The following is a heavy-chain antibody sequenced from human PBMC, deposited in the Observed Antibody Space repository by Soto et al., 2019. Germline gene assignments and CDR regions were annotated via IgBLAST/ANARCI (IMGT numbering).Heavy chain of an antibody. CDR1: GYTFTSYG. Sequence: QVQLVQSGAEVKKPGASVKVSYKASGYTFTSYGISWVLQAPGQGLEWMGWISAYNGNTNYAQKLQGRVTMTTDTSTSTAYMELRSLRSDDTAVYYCARDQPMQGAAINYGMDVWGRGTTVTVSS. CDR2: ISAYNGNT. CDR3: ARDQPMQGAAINYGMDV. V-gene: IGHV1-18*01. J-gene: IGHJ6*02. D-gene: IGHD6-25*01.